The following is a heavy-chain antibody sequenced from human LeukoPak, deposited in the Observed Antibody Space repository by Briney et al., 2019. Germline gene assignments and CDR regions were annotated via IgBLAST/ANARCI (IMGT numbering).Heavy chain of an antibody. CDR2: IIPIFGTA. CDR3: ARAGCGGDCYGSRDAFDI. J-gene: IGHJ3*02. Sequence: SVKVSCKASGGTFSSYAISWVRQAPGQGLEWMGGIIPIFGTANYAQKFQGRVTITTDESTSTAYMELSSLRSEDTAVYYCARAGCGGDCYGSRDAFDIWGQGTMVTVSS. D-gene: IGHD2-21*02. CDR1: GGTFSSYA. V-gene: IGHV1-69*05.